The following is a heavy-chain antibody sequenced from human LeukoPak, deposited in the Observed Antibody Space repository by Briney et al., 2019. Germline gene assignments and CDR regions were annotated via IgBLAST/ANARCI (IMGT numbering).Heavy chain of an antibody. CDR2: ISGSGGST. V-gene: IGHV3-23*01. CDR3: AKDLLGYSYGNAY. CDR1: GFTFSSYA. D-gene: IGHD5-18*01. J-gene: IGHJ4*02. Sequence: TGGSLRLSCAASGFTFSSYAMSWVRQAPGKGLEWVSAISGSGGSTYYADSVKGRFTISRDNSKNTLYLQMNSLRAEDTAVYYCAKDLLGYSYGNAYWGQGTLVTVSS.